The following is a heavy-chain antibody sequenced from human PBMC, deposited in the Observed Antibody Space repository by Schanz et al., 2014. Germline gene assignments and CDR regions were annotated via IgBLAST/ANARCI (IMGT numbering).Heavy chain of an antibody. CDR2: INHSGNT. CDR3: AISLYCGAACFP. CDR1: GGSFNYY. D-gene: IGHD2-21*01. V-gene: IGHV4-34*01. J-gene: IGHJ5*02. Sequence: QAQLQQWGAGLLKPSETLSLTCAVYGGSFNYYWSWIRQPPGKGLEWIGEINHSGNTMYNPSLKSRVPMSVAPPKKQFSLKLSSVTAADTAVYYCAISLYCGAACFPWGQGTLVTVSS.